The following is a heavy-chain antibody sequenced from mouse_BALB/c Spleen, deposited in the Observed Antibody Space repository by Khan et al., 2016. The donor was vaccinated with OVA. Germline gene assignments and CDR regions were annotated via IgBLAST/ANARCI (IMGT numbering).Heavy chain of an antibody. CDR1: GFSLTSYG. J-gene: IGHJ4*01. D-gene: IGHD2-3*01. V-gene: IGHV2-9*02. CDR3: ARGDGYYEDAMDY. Sequence: QVQLKESGPGLVAPPQSLSITCTVSGFSLTSYGVHWVRQPPGKGLEWLGVIWAGGSTNYNSALMSRLSISKDNSKSQVFLKMNSLQTDDTAMYYCARGDGYYEDAMDYWGQGTSVTVSS. CDR2: IWAGGST.